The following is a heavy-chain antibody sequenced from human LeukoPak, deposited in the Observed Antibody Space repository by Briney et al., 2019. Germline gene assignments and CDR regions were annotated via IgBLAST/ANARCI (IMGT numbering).Heavy chain of an antibody. V-gene: IGHV5-51*01. D-gene: IGHD3-10*01. Sequence: VEALKISCMGSGYSFPSYWIGWVRQMPGKGLDWMGIIYPGDSDTRYSPSFQGQVTISDDQSHSPHYLQWSSLKPSDTAMYYGARLRGVRAPFDPWGQGTLVTVSS. CDR2: IYPGDSDT. CDR3: ARLRGVRAPFDP. J-gene: IGHJ5*02. CDR1: GYSFPSYW.